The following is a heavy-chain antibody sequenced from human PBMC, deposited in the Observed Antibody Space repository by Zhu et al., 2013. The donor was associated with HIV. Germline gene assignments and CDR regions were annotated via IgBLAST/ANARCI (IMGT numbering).Heavy chain of an antibody. J-gene: IGHJ5*02. Sequence: QVQLVQSGAEVKKPGASVKVSCKAAGYTFIDYDIYWVRQTTGQGLESMGWMNPNSGNAGYAQKFQGRVTITRNTSTSTVYMELSSLRSDDTAVYYCARMDKGSCTATTCPDWFDPWGQGTLVTVSS. D-gene: IGHD2-8*02. CDR2: MNPNSGNA. V-gene: IGHV1-8*01. CDR1: GYTFIDYD. CDR3: ARMDKGSCTATTCPDWFDP.